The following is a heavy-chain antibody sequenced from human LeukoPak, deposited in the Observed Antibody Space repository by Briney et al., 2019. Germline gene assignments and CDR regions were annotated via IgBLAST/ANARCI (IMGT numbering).Heavy chain of an antibody. V-gene: IGHV3-48*01. Sequence: PGGSLRLSCAASGFTFSSYSMNWVRQAPGKGLEWVSYISSSSTIYYADSVKGRFTISRDNAKSSLYLQMNSLRAEDTAVYYCARAGIPTTGPFFQHWGQGTLVTVSS. CDR3: ARAGIPTTGPFFQH. CDR2: ISSSSTI. CDR1: GFTFSSYS. D-gene: IGHD6-13*01. J-gene: IGHJ1*01.